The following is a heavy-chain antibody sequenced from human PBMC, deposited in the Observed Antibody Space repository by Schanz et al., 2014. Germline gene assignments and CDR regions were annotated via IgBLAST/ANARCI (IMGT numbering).Heavy chain of an antibody. J-gene: IGHJ3*01. CDR3: ARTASHDVWRGYIPHYAFDL. Sequence: QVQLVQSGADVKKPGASVKVSCKASGHTLSAYYIHWIRQAPGQGLEWMGWIDPNSGGTNYAQKFQGRVTMTSGTSITTVYMEVNSLTSDDTAVFYCARTASHDVWRGYIPHYAFDLWGQGTVVIVSS. CDR1: GHTLSAYY. V-gene: IGHV1-2*02. D-gene: IGHD3-3*01. CDR2: IDPNSGGT.